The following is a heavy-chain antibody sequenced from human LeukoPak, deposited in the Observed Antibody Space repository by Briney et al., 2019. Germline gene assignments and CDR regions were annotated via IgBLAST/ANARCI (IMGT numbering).Heavy chain of an antibody. CDR1: GFTFSSYA. CDR3: ARSHLNSGWYFDYFDY. CDR2: ISYDGSNK. J-gene: IGHJ4*02. D-gene: IGHD6-19*01. V-gene: IGHV3-30*04. Sequence: GGSLRLSCAASGFTFSSYAMHWVRQAPGKGLEWVAVISYDGSNKYYADSVKGRFTISRDNSKNTLYLQMNSLRAEDTAVYYCARSHLNSGWYFDYFDYWGQGTLVTVSS.